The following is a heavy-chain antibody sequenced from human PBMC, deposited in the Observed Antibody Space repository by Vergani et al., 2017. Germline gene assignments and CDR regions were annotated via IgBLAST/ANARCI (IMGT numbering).Heavy chain of an antibody. V-gene: IGHV3-23*04. CDR1: GFTVSTYA. CDR3: AGPQGTSASYYGGFDY. J-gene: IGHJ4*02. D-gene: IGHD3-22*01. CDR2: ISSDGGST. Sequence: EVQLVESGGGLVQPGGSLRLSCAASGFTVSTYAMTWVRQSPGKGLEWVSTISSDGGSTYYADSVKGRFTISRDNSKNTLSLPRNSLTAEDTAIYYCAGPQGTSASYYGGFDYWGQGILVTVSS.